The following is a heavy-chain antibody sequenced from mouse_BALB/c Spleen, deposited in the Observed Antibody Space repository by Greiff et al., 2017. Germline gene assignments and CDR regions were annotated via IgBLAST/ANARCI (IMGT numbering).Heavy chain of an antibody. CDR3: ARDTTVVGYFDV. Sequence: VQLVESGAELVRPGTSVKVSCKASGYAFTNYLIEWVKQRPGQGLEWIGVINPGSGGTNYNEKFKGKATLTADKSSSTAYMQLSSLTSDDSAVYFCARDTTVVGYFDVWGAGTTVTVAS. D-gene: IGHD1-1*01. J-gene: IGHJ1*01. CDR2: INPGSGGT. CDR1: GYAFTNYL. V-gene: IGHV1-54*01.